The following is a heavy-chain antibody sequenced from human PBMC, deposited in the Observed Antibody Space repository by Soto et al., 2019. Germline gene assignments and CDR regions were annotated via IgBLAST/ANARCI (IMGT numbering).Heavy chain of an antibody. Sequence: QVQLVESGGGVVQPGRSLRLSCAASGFTFSSYALHWVRQAPGKGLEWVAVISYDGSNKYYADSVKGRFTISRDNSKKVLYLQMNSLRVEDTAVYYCARGGNRGSSWYFDYWGQGTLVTVSS. V-gene: IGHV3-30-3*01. D-gene: IGHD6-13*01. CDR1: GFTFSSYA. J-gene: IGHJ4*02. CDR2: ISYDGSNK. CDR3: ARGGNRGSSWYFDY.